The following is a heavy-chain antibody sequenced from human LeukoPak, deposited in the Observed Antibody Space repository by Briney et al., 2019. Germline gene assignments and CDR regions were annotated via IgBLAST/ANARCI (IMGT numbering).Heavy chain of an antibody. CDR1: GGSFSGYY. J-gene: IGHJ4*02. D-gene: IGHD4-23*01. CDR3: ARGGSRVITHQIFDY. CDR2: IYYTGST. V-gene: IGHV4-59*01. Sequence: SETLSLTCAVYGGSFSGYYWSWIRQPPGKGLEWIGYIYYTGSTNYNPSLKSRVTMSVDTSKNQFSLKLSSVTAADTAVYYCARGGSRVITHQIFDYWGQGTLVTVSS.